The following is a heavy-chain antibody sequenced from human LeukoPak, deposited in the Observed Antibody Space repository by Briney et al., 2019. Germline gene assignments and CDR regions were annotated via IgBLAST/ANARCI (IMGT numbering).Heavy chain of an antibody. CDR2: ISGSGGST. Sequence: PGGSLRLSCAASGFTFSSYAMSWVRQAPGKGLEWVSAISGSGGSTYYADSVKGRFTISRDNSKNTLYLQMNSLRAEETAVYYCAKGVNYYDSSGYSDYWGQGTLVTVSS. CDR1: GFTFSSYA. CDR3: AKGVNYYDSSGYSDY. V-gene: IGHV3-23*01. J-gene: IGHJ4*02. D-gene: IGHD3-22*01.